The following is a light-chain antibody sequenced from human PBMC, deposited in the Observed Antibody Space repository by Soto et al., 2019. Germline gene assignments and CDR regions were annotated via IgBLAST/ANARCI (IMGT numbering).Light chain of an antibody. Sequence: QAVVTQPPSVSGAPGQTVTISCTGSSSNIGAGSSVHWFQQVPGTAPKVLIYVNNNRPSGVPDRFSGSKSGTSASLAITGLQADDEADYYCQSYDNNLRGWVFGGGTQLTVL. CDR1: SSNIGAGSS. V-gene: IGLV1-40*01. CDR2: VNN. J-gene: IGLJ3*02. CDR3: QSYDNNLRGWV.